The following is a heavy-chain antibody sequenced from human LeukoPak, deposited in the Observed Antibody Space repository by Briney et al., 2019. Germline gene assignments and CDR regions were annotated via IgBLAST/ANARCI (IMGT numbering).Heavy chain of an antibody. D-gene: IGHD3-10*01. CDR1: GFSFSTYG. CDR3: SKDQVGSGNPGN. J-gene: IGHJ4*02. V-gene: IGHV3-30*02. CDR2: ISNDGSET. Sequence: GGSLRLSCAASGFSFSTYGVHWVRQAPGKGLDWVSFISNDGSETNHADSVKGRFTISRDNSKNTLYLQMNTLRPEDTAVYHCSKDQVGSGNPGNWGQGTLVTVSS.